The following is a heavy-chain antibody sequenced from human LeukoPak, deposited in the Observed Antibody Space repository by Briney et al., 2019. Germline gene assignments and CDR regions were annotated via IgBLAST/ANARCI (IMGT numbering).Heavy chain of an antibody. CDR2: IYTSGST. CDR1: GASLSNYY. V-gene: IGHV4-4*07. Sequence: SETLSLTCTVSGASLSNYYWTWIRQPAGKGLEWIGRIYTSGSTNYNPSLKSRVAMSVDTSKNQFSLKLSSVTAADTAVYYCARLSADSSSSRGFDYWGQGTLVTVSS. J-gene: IGHJ4*02. CDR3: ARLSADSSSSRGFDY. D-gene: IGHD2-2*01.